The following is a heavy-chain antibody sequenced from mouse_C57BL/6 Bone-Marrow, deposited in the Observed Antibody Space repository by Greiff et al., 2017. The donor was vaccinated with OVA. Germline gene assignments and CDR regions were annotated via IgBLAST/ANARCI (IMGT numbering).Heavy chain of an antibody. Sequence: VQLQQSGPELVKPGASVKISCKASGYTFTDYYMNWVKQSHGKSLEWIGDINPNNGGTSYNQKFKGKATLTVDKSSSTAYMELRSLTSEDSAVYYGAKVFARSTPGAMDYWGQGTSVTVSS. D-gene: IGHD1-3*01. J-gene: IGHJ4*01. V-gene: IGHV1-26*01. CDR2: INPNNGGT. CDR1: GYTFTDYY. CDR3: AKVFARSTPGAMDY.